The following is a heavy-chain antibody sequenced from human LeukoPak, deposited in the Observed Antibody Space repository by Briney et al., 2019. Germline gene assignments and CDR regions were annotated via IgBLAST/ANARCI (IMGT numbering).Heavy chain of an antibody. CDR2: INHSGST. Sequence: PSETLSLTCAVYGGSFSGYYWSWIRQPPGKGLEWIGEINHSGSTNYNPSLKSRVTISVDTSKNQFSLKLSFVTAADTAVYYCASGLGYYSGSYYWFDPWGQGTLVAVSS. CDR3: ASGLGYYSGSYYWFDP. D-gene: IGHD1-26*01. V-gene: IGHV4-34*01. J-gene: IGHJ5*02. CDR1: GGSFSGYY.